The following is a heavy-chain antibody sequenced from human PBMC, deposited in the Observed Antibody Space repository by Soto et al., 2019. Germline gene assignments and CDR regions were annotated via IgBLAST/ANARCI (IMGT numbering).Heavy chain of an antibody. D-gene: IGHD5-12*01. CDR1: GGTFSSYA. J-gene: IGHJ4*02. CDR2: INPNSGGT. Sequence: ASVKVSCKASGGTFSSYAISWVRQAPGQGLEWMGWINPNSGGTNYAQKFQGRVTMTRDTSISTAYMELSRLRSDDTAVYYCARDNGGYDYYFDYWGQGTLVTVSS. V-gene: IGHV1-2*02. CDR3: ARDNGGYDYYFDY.